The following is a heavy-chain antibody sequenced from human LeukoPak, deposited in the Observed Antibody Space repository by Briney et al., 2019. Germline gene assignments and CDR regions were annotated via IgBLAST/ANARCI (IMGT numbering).Heavy chain of an antibody. Sequence: GGSLRLSCAASGFTFSSYAMSWVRQAPGKGLEWVSAISGSGGSTYYADSVKGRFTISRDNSKNMLYLQINSLRAEDTAVYYCAKSIFGVEPRGYFDSRGLGTLVTVSS. CDR3: AKSIFGVEPRGYFDS. CDR2: ISGSGGST. V-gene: IGHV3-23*01. D-gene: IGHD3-3*02. J-gene: IGHJ4*02. CDR1: GFTFSSYA.